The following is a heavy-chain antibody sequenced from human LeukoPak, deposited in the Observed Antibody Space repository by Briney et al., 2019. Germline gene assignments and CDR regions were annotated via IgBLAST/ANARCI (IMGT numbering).Heavy chain of an antibody. D-gene: IGHD4-17*01. V-gene: IGHV3-74*01. Sequence: PGGSLRLSCAASGFTFSSYYMHWVRQAPGKGLVWVSLINSDGSITTYADSVKGRFTISRDNAKNTLYLQMNSLRAEDTGVCYCARYTVRGQGTLVTVPS. CDR2: INSDGSIT. J-gene: IGHJ4*02. CDR1: GFTFSSYY. CDR3: ARYTV.